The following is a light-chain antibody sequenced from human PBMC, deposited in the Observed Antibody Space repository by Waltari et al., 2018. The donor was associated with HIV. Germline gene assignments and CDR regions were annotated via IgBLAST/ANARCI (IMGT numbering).Light chain of an antibody. CDR3: AVWDDNLKRV. CDR1: SSNIGNNA. CDR2: SND. Sequence: QSVLTQPPSASGTPGQRVTISCSGSSSNIGNNALSWYHQLPGEAPKLLISSNDRRPSGVPERFSASKSGTSASLAISGLQSEDEAHYYCAVWDDNLKRVFGGGTKLTVL. V-gene: IGLV1-44*01. J-gene: IGLJ3*02.